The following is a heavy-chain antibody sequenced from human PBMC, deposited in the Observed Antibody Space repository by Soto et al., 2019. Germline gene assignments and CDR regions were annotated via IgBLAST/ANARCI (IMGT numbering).Heavy chain of an antibody. J-gene: IGHJ6*02. CDR2: IYSGGST. D-gene: IGHD6-13*01. CDR1: GFTVSSNY. V-gene: IGHV3-53*01. Sequence: GGSLRLSCAASGFTVSSNYMSWVRQAPGKGLEWVSVIYSGGSTYYADSVKGRFTISRDNSKNTLYLQMNSLRAEDTAVYYCARDSGIAAERYYYYYGMDVWGQGTTVTVSS. CDR3: ARDSGIAAERYYYYYGMDV.